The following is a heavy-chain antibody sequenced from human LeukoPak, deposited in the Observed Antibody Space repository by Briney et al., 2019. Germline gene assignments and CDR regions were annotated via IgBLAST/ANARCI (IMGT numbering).Heavy chain of an antibody. CDR1: GGSISSGGYY. J-gene: IGHJ4*02. CDR3: ATDLWGSGGSCFDY. V-gene: IGHV4-31*03. D-gene: IGHD2-15*01. Sequence: PSETLSLTCTVSGGSISSGGYYWSWIRQHPGKGLEWIGYIYYSGSTYYNPSLKSRVTISVDTSKNQFSLKLSSVTAADTAEYYCATDLWGSGGSCFDYWGQGTLVTVSS. CDR2: IYYSGST.